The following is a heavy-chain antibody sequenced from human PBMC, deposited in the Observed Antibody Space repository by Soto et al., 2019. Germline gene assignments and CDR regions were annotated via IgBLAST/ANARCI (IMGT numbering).Heavy chain of an antibody. J-gene: IGHJ5*02. Sequence: QLQLQESGPGLVKPSETLSLTCSVSGGSISSSSYYWGWIRQPPGKGLAWIGSIYDSGNTYYNQSLKSRVTISVDTSKNQFSLKLSSVTAADTAVYYCARHRLFWSGYYRVEFDPWGQGTLVTVSS. V-gene: IGHV4-39*01. CDR3: ARHRLFWSGYYRVEFDP. CDR1: GGSISSSSYY. D-gene: IGHD3-3*01. CDR2: IYDSGNT.